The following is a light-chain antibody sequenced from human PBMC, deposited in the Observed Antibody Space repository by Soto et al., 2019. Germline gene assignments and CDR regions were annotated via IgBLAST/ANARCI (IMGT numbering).Light chain of an antibody. CDR2: GAS. J-gene: IGKJ5*01. CDR1: QSVSSN. Sequence: EIVMTQSPATLSVSPGERATLSCRASQSVSSNLAWYQQKPGQAPRLLIYGASTRATGIPARFSGSGSGTESTLTISSLQSEDFAVYYCQQYNNWPIPFGQGTRLEMK. CDR3: QQYNNWPIP. V-gene: IGKV3-15*01.